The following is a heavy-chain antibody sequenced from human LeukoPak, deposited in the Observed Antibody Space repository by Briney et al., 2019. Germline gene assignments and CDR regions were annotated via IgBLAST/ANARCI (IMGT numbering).Heavy chain of an antibody. CDR3: AELGITMIGGV. J-gene: IGHJ6*04. Sequence: GGSLRLSCAASGFTFSSYWMNWVRQAPGKGLEWVANIKRDGSEEYYVDSVKGRFTISRDNAKNSLYLQMNSLRAEDTAVYYCAELGITMIGGVWGKGTTVTISS. CDR2: IKRDGSEE. V-gene: IGHV3-7*01. CDR1: GFTFSSYW. D-gene: IGHD3-10*02.